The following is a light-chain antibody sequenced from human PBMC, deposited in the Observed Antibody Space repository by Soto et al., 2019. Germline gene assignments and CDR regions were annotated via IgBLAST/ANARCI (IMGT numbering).Light chain of an antibody. V-gene: IGKV1-39*01. Sequence: DIQMTQSPSSLSASVGDRVTITCRASQSISSYLNWYQQKPGKAPKLLIYAASRLQSGVPSRFSGSGSATDFTLTISSLQPEYFATYYCQQSYSTPLTFVGGTKVEIK. CDR1: QSISSY. J-gene: IGKJ4*01. CDR3: QQSYSTPLT. CDR2: AAS.